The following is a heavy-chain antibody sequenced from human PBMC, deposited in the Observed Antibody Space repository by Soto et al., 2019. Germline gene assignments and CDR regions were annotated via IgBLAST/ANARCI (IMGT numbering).Heavy chain of an antibody. CDR3: ARERYQTTGVYPRYVDV. Sequence: QVQLQESGPGLVKPSQTLSLTCTVSGGSISSGGYYWSWIRQHPGKGLEWIGYIYYSGSTSYNPSLQSRVTISVDTYKTQFYLKLRSVTAADTAVYYCARERYQTTGVYPRYVDVWGQGTTVTVSS. D-gene: IGHD3-9*01. V-gene: IGHV4-31*03. CDR2: IYYSGST. CDR1: GGSISSGGYY. J-gene: IGHJ6*02.